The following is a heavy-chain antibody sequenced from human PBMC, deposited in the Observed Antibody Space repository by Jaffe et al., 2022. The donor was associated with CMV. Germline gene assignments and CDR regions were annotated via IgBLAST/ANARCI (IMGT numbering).Heavy chain of an antibody. Sequence: QVQLVESGGGVVQPGRSLRLSCAASGFTFSSYGMHWVRQAPGKGLEWVAVIWYDGSNKYYADSVKGRFTISRDNSKNTLYLQMNSLRAEDTAVYYCARDRSPGTPYYFDYWGQGTLVTVSS. J-gene: IGHJ4*02. CDR3: ARDRSPGTPYYFDY. CDR1: GFTFSSYG. D-gene: IGHD1-1*01. CDR2: IWYDGSNK. V-gene: IGHV3-33*08.